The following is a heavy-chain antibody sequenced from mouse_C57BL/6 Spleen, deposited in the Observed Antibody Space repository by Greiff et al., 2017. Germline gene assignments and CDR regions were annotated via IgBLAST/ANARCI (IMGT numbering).Heavy chain of an antibody. D-gene: IGHD2-4*01. CDR2: IDTYDSYT. CDR1: GYSFTSYW. V-gene: IGHV1-69*01. J-gene: IGHJ4*01. Sequence: VQLQQPGAELVMPGASVKLSCKASGYSFTSYWMHWVKQSPGQGLEWLGEIDTYDSYTNYNQKFKGKSTLTVDNSSSTAYMQLSSMTSEDSAVYYCTRQGSIYYDTAYYAMDYWGQGTVVTVSS. CDR3: TRQGSIYYDTAYYAMDY.